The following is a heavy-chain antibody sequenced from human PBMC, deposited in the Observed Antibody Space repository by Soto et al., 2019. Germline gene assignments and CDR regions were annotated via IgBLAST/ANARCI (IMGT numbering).Heavy chain of an antibody. CDR2: IYPCDSDT. Sequence: ALKVSCKCSGYSFTRYWIGCVRQKPFKGLEWMGIIYPCDSDTRYIPSLQGQVTISADKPISTAYLHWSSLKASDTAIYYCARRGIAVAGTYGMDVWGQGTTVTVSS. V-gene: IGHV5-51*04. CDR3: ARRGIAVAGTYGMDV. D-gene: IGHD6-19*01. CDR1: GYSFTRYW. J-gene: IGHJ6*02.